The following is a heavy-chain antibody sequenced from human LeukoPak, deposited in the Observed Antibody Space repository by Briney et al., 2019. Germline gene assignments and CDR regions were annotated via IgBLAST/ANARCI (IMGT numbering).Heavy chain of an antibody. CDR1: GGSISSGGYY. CDR2: IYYSGST. D-gene: IGHD2-21*02. Sequence: PSQTLSLTCTVSGGSISSGGYYWSWIRQHPGKGLEWIGYIYYSGSTYYNPSLKSQVTISVDTSKNQFSLKLSSVTAADTAVYYCARTYMTSARFDPWGQGTLVTVSS. V-gene: IGHV4-31*01. J-gene: IGHJ5*02. CDR3: ARTYMTSARFDP.